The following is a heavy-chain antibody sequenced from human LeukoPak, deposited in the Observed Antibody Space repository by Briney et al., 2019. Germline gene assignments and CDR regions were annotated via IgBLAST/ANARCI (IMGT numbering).Heavy chain of an antibody. Sequence: SETLSLTCTVSGDSISSYYWSWIRQPAGKGLEWIGRIYTNSGNTNYNPSLKSRVTISVDTSKNQFSLKLSSVTAADTAVYYCAREPLYGSGKGNDYWGQGTLVTVSS. CDR2: IYTNSGNT. CDR1: GDSISSYY. J-gene: IGHJ4*02. CDR3: AREPLYGSGKGNDY. V-gene: IGHV4-4*07. D-gene: IGHD3-10*01.